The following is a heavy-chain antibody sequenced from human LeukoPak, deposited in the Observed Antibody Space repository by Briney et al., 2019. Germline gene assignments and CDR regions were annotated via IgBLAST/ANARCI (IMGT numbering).Heavy chain of an antibody. CDR2: IYTSGST. D-gene: IGHD3-10*01. CDR3: ASSGSMVQGVIIPLDAFDI. CDR1: GGSISSFY. J-gene: IGHJ3*02. Sequence: SETLSLTCTVSGGSISSFYWSWIRQPAGKGLEWIGRIYTSGSTNYNPSLKSRVTMSVDTSKNQFSLKLSSVTAADTAVYYCASSGSMVQGVIIPLDAFDIWGQGTMVTVSS. V-gene: IGHV4-4*07.